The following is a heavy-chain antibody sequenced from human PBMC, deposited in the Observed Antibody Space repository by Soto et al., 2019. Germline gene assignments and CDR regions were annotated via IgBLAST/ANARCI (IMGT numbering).Heavy chain of an antibody. CDR2: ISWNSGSI. CDR3: AKDMGSAAGDDAFDI. D-gene: IGHD6-13*01. CDR1: GFTFDDYA. V-gene: IGHV3-9*01. J-gene: IGHJ3*02. Sequence: EVQLVESGGGLVQPGRSLRLSCAASGFTFDDYAMHWVRQAPGKGLEWVSGISWNSGSIGYADSVKGRFTISRDNAKNSLYLQMNSLRAEDTALYYYAKDMGSAAGDDAFDIWGQGTMVTVSS.